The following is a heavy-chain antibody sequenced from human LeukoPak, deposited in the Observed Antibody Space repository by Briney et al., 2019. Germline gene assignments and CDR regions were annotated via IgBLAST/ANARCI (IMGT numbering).Heavy chain of an antibody. CDR1: GFTFSSYS. CDR3: ARDGIPDY. D-gene: IGHD1-14*01. Sequence: GGSLRLSCAASGFTFSSYSMNWVRQAPGKGLEWVANIKQDGSEKYYVDSVKGRFTISRDNAKNSLYLQMNSLRAEDTAVYYCARDGIPDYWGQGTLVTVSS. J-gene: IGHJ4*02. V-gene: IGHV3-7*01. CDR2: IKQDGSEK.